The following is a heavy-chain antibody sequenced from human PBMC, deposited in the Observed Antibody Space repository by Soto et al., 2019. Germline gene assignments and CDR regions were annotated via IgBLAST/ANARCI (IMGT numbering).Heavy chain of an antibody. Sequence: PGGSLRLSCAASGFTFSSYAMHWVRQAPGKGLEWVAVISYDGSNKYYADSVKGQFTTSSDSSKTTVYLQMNGLRPDDTAVYYCATWHEREHAYDVWGQGTTVTVSS. V-gene: IGHV3-30*14. J-gene: IGHJ3*01. CDR3: ATWHEREHAYDV. CDR2: ISYDGSNK. D-gene: IGHD1-1*01. CDR1: GFTFSSYA.